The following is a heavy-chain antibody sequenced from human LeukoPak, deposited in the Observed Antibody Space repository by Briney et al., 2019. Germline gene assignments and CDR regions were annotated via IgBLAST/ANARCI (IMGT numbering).Heavy chain of an antibody. D-gene: IGHD5-12*01. CDR2: INHSGST. Sequence: SETLSLTCAVYGGSFSGYYWSWIRQPPGKGLEWIGEINHSGSTNYNPSLKSRVTISVDTSKNQFSLKLSSVTAADTAVYYCARLYRDFRSDMVAIFDYWGQGTLVTVSS. J-gene: IGHJ4*02. CDR1: GGSFSGYY. CDR3: ARLYRDFRSDMVAIFDY. V-gene: IGHV4-34*01.